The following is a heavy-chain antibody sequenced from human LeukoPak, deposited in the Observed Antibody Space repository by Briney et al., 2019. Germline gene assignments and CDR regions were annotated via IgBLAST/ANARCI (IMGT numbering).Heavy chain of an antibody. V-gene: IGHV1-69*05. CDR1: GGTFSSYA. CDR3: AREGDYETSNWFDP. D-gene: IGHD4-17*01. J-gene: IGHJ5*02. Sequence: ASVKVSCKASGGTFSSYAISWVRQAPGQGLEWMGRIIPIFGTANYAQKFQGRVTITTDESTSTAYMELSSLRSEDTAVYYCAREGDYETSNWFDPWGQGTLVTVSS. CDR2: IIPIFGTA.